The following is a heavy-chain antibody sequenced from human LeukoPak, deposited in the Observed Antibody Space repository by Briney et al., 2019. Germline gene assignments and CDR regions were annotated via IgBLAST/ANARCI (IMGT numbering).Heavy chain of an antibody. Sequence: GGSLRLSCAASGFTFSSYAMHWVRQAPGKGLEWVAVIWYDGSNKYYADSVKGRFTISRDNSKNTLYLQMNSLRAEDTAVYYCARTIAQYSNTWLYYYYGLDVWGQGTTVTVSS. CDR3: ARTIAQYSNTWLYYYYGLDV. V-gene: IGHV3-33*08. CDR2: IWYDGSNK. CDR1: GFTFSSYA. D-gene: IGHD2-21*01. J-gene: IGHJ6*02.